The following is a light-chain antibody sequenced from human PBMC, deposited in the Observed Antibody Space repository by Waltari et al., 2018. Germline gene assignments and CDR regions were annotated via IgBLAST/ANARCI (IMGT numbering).Light chain of an antibody. CDR3: SSYTTRRTVL. CDR1: SSDVGGYNY. J-gene: IGLJ2*01. CDR2: EVT. V-gene: IGLV2-14*01. Sequence: QSALTQPASVSGSPGQSITFSCTGSSSDVGGYNYVSLYQHHPRRAPKLIIYEVTNRPSWVSNRFSASKSGNTASLTISGLQPEDEADYYCSSYTTRRTVLFGGGTKLTVL.